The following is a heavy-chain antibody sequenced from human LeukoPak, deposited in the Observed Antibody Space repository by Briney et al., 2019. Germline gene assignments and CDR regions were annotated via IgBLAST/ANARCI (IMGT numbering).Heavy chain of an antibody. CDR3: ARQRYPFGMDV. Sequence: TGGSLRLSCAASRFTVSSNYMSWVRQAPGKGLEWVSVIYSGGSTYYADSVKGRFTISRDNSKNTLYLEMNSLIAEDTAVYYCARQRYPFGMDVWGQGTTVTVSS. J-gene: IGHJ6*02. CDR2: IYSGGST. V-gene: IGHV3-53*01. CDR1: RFTVSSNY. D-gene: IGHD3-9*01.